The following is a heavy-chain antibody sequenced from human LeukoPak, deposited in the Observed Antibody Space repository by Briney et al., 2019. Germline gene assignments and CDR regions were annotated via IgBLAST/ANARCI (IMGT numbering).Heavy chain of an antibody. Sequence: GGSLRLSCAASGFSFSSYVMNWVRQAPGKGLEWVAVISDDGIKIYYGDSVKGRFTISRDNSKNTLNLQMDSLRADDTAVYYCGKGPGYSVYDNLPHHWGQGTLVTVSS. V-gene: IGHV3-30*18. D-gene: IGHD5/OR15-5a*01. CDR2: ISDDGIKI. CDR1: GFSFSSYV. CDR3: GKGPGYSVYDNLPHH. J-gene: IGHJ5*02.